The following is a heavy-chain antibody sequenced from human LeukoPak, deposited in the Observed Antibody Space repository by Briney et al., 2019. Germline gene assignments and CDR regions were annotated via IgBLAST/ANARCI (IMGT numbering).Heavy chain of an antibody. CDR2: IYTTGST. D-gene: IGHD3-10*01. CDR1: GGSITSHY. V-gene: IGHV4-4*07. CDR3: ARAMYYYGSGSFYLDN. J-gene: IGHJ4*02. Sequence: SETLSLTCTVSGGSITSHYWSWIRQPAGKGVEWIGRIYTTGSTNYNPSLKSRVTMSVDTSKNQFSLKLSSVTAADTAVYYCARAMYYYGSGSFYLDNWGQGTLVTVSS.